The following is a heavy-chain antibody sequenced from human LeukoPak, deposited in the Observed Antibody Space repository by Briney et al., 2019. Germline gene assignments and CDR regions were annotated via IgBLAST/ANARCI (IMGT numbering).Heavy chain of an antibody. CDR1: GGSIRSGGYY. D-gene: IGHD1-26*01. CDR3: ARIVVGATYNYYYYYYMDV. J-gene: IGHJ6*03. V-gene: IGHV4-39*01. Sequence: SETLPLTCTVSGGSIRSGGYYWGWIRQPPGKGLEWIATIYYSGSTYSNPSLKSRVSISVDTSKNQFSLKVTSVTAADTAVYYCARIVVGATYNYYYYYYMDVWGKGTTVTVSS. CDR2: IYYSGST.